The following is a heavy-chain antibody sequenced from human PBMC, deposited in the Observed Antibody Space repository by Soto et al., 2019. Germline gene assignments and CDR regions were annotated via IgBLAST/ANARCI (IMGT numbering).Heavy chain of an antibody. Sequence: SETVFCKASGGTFRSPATSLVRQSPGQRLEWMGGIIPIFGTANYAQKFQGRVTITADESTSTAYMELSSLRSEDTAVYYCESRMVRGGLHCFDHWGRGILV. CDR2: IIPIFGTA. J-gene: IGHJ5*02. CDR3: ESRMVRGGLHCFDH. V-gene: IGHV1-69*01. CDR1: GGTFRSPA. D-gene: IGHD3-10*01.